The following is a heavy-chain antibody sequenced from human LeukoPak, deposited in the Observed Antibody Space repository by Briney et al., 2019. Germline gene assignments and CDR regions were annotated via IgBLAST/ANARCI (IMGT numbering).Heavy chain of an antibody. D-gene: IGHD6-19*01. CDR1: RFTFSSYG. J-gene: IGHJ4*02. CDR3: AKNRDSSDYPRDFDY. CDR2: IRHDGSYQ. Sequence: EAGGSLRLSCAASRFTFSSYGMHWVRQTPGKGLEWVAFIRHDGSYQQYADSVKGRFTVSRDNSKDTVYLQMSSLRTEDTAVYYCAKNRDSSDYPRDFDYWGQGTLVTVSS. V-gene: IGHV3-30*02.